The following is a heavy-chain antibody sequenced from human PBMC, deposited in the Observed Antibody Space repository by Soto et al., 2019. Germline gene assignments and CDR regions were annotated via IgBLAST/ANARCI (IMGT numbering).Heavy chain of an antibody. V-gene: IGHV6-1*01. CDR3: ARVDYGDYGVEDYYGMDV. CDR2: TYYRSKWYN. J-gene: IGHJ6*02. D-gene: IGHD4-17*01. CDR1: GDSVSSNSAA. Sequence: PSQTLSLTGAISGDSVSSNSAAWNWIRQSPSRGLEWLGRTYYRSKWYNDYAVSVKSRITINPDTSKNQFSLQLNSVTPEDTAVYYCARVDYGDYGVEDYYGMDVWGQGTTVTVSS.